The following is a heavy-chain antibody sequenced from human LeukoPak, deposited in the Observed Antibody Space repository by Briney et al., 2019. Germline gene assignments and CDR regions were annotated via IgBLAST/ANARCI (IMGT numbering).Heavy chain of an antibody. J-gene: IGHJ4*02. CDR2: ISFDGSNK. CDR3: ARQYYDSDGFSLFDY. CDR1: GFTFNTYG. V-gene: IGHV3-30-3*01. D-gene: IGHD3-22*01. Sequence: GRSLRLSCAGSGFTFNTYGMHWVRQAPGKGLEWVALISFDGSNKYYADSVKGRFTISRDNSKNTLYLQMSSLRPGDTAVFYCARQYYDSDGFSLFDYWGQGTLVTVSS.